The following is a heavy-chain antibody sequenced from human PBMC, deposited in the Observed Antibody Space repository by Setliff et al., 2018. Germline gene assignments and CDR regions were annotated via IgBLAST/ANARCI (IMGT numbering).Heavy chain of an antibody. CDR3: ARDLGHGGDSDY. Sequence: PSETLSLTCTVSGYSISSGYIWGWIRQPPGKGLEWVGNIGHTGSINYNPSLKSRLTISRDTSKNQVSLKLNSVTATDMAVYYCARDLGHGGDSDYWGQGILVTVSS. CDR2: IGHTGSI. D-gene: IGHD2-21*02. J-gene: IGHJ4*02. V-gene: IGHV4-38-2*02. CDR1: GYSISSGYI.